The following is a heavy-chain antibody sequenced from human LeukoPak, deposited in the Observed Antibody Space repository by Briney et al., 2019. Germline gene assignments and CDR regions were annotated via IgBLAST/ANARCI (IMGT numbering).Heavy chain of an antibody. CDR3: ARDFYFDY. CDR2: IKHDGTEE. CDR1: GFTLSVYR. V-gene: IGHV3-7*04. J-gene: IGHJ4*02. Sequence: GGSLRLSCATSGFTLSVYRMNWVRQAPGRGLEWVANIKHDGTEEYYVESVKGRFTVSRDNAKNSLYLQMNSLTAEDTAIYYCARDFYFDYWGPGTRVTVSS.